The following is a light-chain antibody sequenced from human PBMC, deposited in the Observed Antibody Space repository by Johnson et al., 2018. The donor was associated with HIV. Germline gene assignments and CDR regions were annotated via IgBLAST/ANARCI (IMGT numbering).Light chain of an antibody. Sequence: QSVLTQPPSVSAAPGQKVTISCSGSSSNIGNNYVSWYQQLPGTAPRIVTYDNNKRPSGIPDRFSGSKYGTSDTLGITGLQTGDEGDYYCGTWDSSLSAYVFGTGTKVTVL. V-gene: IGLV1-51*01. J-gene: IGLJ1*01. CDR3: GTWDSSLSAYV. CDR2: DNN. CDR1: SSNIGNNY.